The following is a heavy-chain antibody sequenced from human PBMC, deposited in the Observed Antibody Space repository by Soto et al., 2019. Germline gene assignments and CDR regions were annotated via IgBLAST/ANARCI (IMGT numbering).Heavy chain of an antibody. J-gene: IGHJ4*02. V-gene: IGHV4-59*01. CDR3: ARVSPYYDFWSSPAFYFDF. CDR2: IYYSGST. D-gene: IGHD3-3*01. Sequence: SETLSLTCTVSGGSISSYYWSWIRQPPGKGLEWIGYIYYSGSTNYNPSLKSRVTISVDTSKNQFSLKLSSVTAADTAVYYCARVSPYYDFWSSPAFYFDFWGQGILVTVSS. CDR1: GGSISSYY.